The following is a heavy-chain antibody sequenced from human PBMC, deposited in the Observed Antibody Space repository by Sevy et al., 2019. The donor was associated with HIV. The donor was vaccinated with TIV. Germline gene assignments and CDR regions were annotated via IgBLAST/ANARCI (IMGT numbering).Heavy chain of an antibody. CDR2: ISSSGSTI. CDR1: GFTFSDYY. Sequence: GGCLRLSCAASGFTFSDYYMSWIRQAPGKGLEWVSYISSSGSTIYYADSVKGRFTISRDNAKNSLYLQMNSLRAEDTAVYNCASWTILRLFDYWGQGTLVTVSS. D-gene: IGHD2-21*01. J-gene: IGHJ4*02. V-gene: IGHV3-11*01. CDR3: ASWTILRLFDY.